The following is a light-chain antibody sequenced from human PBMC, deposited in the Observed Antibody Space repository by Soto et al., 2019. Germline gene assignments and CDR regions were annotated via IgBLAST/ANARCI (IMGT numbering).Light chain of an antibody. V-gene: IGKV3-15*01. CDR3: QHYNKWPLST. CDR1: QGVSSY. Sequence: EIGMTHSRATLSVSPGERPTLSCRASQGVSSYVAWFRQKSGQAPRILXXGGXTRATGIPERFSVSGSGKEFTLTISSLQSEDFALYYCQHYNKWPLSTFGQGTRLEIK. CDR2: GGX. J-gene: IGKJ5*01.